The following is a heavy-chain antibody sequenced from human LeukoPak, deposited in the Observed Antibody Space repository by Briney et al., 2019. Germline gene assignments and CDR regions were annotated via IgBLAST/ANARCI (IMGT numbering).Heavy chain of an antibody. CDR3: ARSPYGDYSYYFDY. D-gene: IGHD4-17*01. Sequence: SETLSPTCAVYGGSFRGYYWSWIRQPPGKGLEWIGEINHSGSTNYNPSLKSRVTISVDTSKNQFSLKLSSVTAADTAVYYCARSPYGDYSYYFDYWGQGTLVTVSS. V-gene: IGHV4-34*01. J-gene: IGHJ4*02. CDR2: INHSGST. CDR1: GGSFRGYY.